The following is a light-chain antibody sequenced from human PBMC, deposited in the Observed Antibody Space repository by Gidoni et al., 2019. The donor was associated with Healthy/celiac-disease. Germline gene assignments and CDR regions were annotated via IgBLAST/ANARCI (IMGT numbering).Light chain of an antibody. J-gene: IGKJ5*01. CDR2: DAD. Sequence: DIQMTQSPSSLSASVGDRVTITCQASQDISNYLNWYQQKPGKAPKLLIYDADNLETGVPSRFSESGSGTEFTFTISSLQPEDIATYYCQQYVNLSITFXQXTRLEIK. V-gene: IGKV1-33*01. CDR3: QQYVNLSIT. CDR1: QDISNY.